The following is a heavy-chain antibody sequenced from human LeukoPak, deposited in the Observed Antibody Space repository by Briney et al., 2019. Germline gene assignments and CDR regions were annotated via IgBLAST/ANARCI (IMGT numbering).Heavy chain of an antibody. J-gene: IGHJ6*02. D-gene: IGHD5-18*01. CDR2: IRSKAYGGTT. V-gene: IGHV3-49*04. Sequence: PGGSLRLSCTGSGFTFGDHAMSWVRQAPGKGLEWVGFIRSKAYGGTTEYAASVKGRFSISRDDSNNIAYLQMSSLESEDTAVYFYARGPIYLWLYYGMDVWGQGTTVTVSS. CDR1: GFTFGDHA. CDR3: ARGPIYLWLYYGMDV.